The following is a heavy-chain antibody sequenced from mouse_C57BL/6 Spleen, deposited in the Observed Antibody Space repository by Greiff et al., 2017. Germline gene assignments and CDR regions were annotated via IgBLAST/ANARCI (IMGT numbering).Heavy chain of an antibody. D-gene: IGHD2-4*01. CDR3: ASGGYYDYDGRNVDY. CDR1: GYTFTSYW. J-gene: IGHJ2*01. CDR2: IDPSDSYT. V-gene: IGHV1-50*01. Sequence: QVQLQQPGAELVKPGASVKLSCKASGYTFTSYWMQWVNQRPGQGLEWIGEIDPSDSYTNYNQKFKGKATLTVDTSSSTAYLQLSSLTSEDSAVYYCASGGYYDYDGRNVDYWGQGTTLTVSS.